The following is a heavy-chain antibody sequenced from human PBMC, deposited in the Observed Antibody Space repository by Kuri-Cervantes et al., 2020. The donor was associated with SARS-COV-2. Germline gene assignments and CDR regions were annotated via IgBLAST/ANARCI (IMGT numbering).Heavy chain of an antibody. CDR2: ISAYNSNT. CDR3: ARVHYEYVWGSYRYRPEQTMDV. V-gene: IGHV1-18*01. Sequence: ASVKVSCKASGYTFNMFGYSWVRQAPGQGLEWMGWISAYNSNTNYAQKFQGRIDMITDTSTSTAYMELRSLRSDDTAVYYCARVHYEYVWGSYRYRPEQTMDVWGKGTTVTVSS. J-gene: IGHJ6*04. D-gene: IGHD3-16*02. CDR1: GYTFNMFG.